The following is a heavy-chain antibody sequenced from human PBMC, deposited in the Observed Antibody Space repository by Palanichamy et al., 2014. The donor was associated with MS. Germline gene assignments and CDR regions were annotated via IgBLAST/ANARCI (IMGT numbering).Heavy chain of an antibody. D-gene: IGHD2-15*01. Sequence: NYIYYADSVKGRFTISRDNAKNSLYLQMNSLRAEDTAVYYCARAGGYCSGGSCYSLYYFDYWGQGTLVTVSS. CDR3: ARAGGYCSGGSCYSLYYFDY. CDR2: NYI. V-gene: IGHV3-21*01. J-gene: IGHJ4*02.